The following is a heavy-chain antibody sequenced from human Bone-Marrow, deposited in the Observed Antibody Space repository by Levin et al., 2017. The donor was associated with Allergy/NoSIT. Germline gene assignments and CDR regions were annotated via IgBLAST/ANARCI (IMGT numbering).Heavy chain of an antibody. Sequence: SETLSLTCTVSGGSISSSSYYWGWIRQPPGKGLEWIGSIYYSGSTYYNPSLKSRVTISVDTSKNQFSLKLSSVTAADTAVYYCARLGLASTTVTAPRNWFDPWGQGTLVTVSS. CDR1: GGSISSSSYY. CDR3: ARLGLASTTVTAPRNWFDP. V-gene: IGHV4-39*01. CDR2: IYYSGST. D-gene: IGHD4-17*01. J-gene: IGHJ5*02.